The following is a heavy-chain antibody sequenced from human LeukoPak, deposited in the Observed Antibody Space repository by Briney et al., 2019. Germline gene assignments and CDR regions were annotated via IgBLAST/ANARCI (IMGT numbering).Heavy chain of an antibody. Sequence: GGSLRLSCAASGFTFSSYWMSWVRQAPGKGLEWVASIKQDGGEKYYVGSVKGRFTVSRDNAKNSLYLQMNSLRAEDTAVYYCAREWNYYGSGIMDVWGKGTTVTVSS. D-gene: IGHD3-10*01. CDR2: IKQDGGEK. CDR1: GFTFSSYW. J-gene: IGHJ6*04. V-gene: IGHV3-7*01. CDR3: AREWNYYGSGIMDV.